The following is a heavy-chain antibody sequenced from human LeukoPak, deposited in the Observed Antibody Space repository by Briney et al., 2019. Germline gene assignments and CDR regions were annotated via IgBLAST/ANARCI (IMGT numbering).Heavy chain of an antibody. Sequence: PGGSLRLSCAASGFTFSSYAMSWVRQAPGKGLEWVSAISGSGGSTYYADSVKGRFTISRGNSKNTLYLQMNSLRAEDTAVYYCAKGGYGDYDLGVYWGQGTLVTVSS. J-gene: IGHJ4*02. D-gene: IGHD4-17*01. CDR2: ISGSGGST. CDR3: AKGGYGDYDLGVY. V-gene: IGHV3-23*01. CDR1: GFTFSSYA.